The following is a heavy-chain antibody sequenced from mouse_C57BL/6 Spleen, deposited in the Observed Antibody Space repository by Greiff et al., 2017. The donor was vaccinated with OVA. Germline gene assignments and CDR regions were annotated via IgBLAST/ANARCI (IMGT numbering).Heavy chain of an antibody. CDR3: TRDSTMDY. V-gene: IGHV5-9-1*02. CDR2: ISSGGDYI. CDR1: GFTFSSYA. J-gene: IGHJ4*01. Sequence: EVKLVESGEGLVKPGGSLKLSCAASGFTFSSYAMSWVRQTTEKRLEWVAYISSGGDYIYYADTVKGRFTISRDNARKYLYLQMSSLKSEDTAMYYCTRDSTMDYWGQGATVTFST.